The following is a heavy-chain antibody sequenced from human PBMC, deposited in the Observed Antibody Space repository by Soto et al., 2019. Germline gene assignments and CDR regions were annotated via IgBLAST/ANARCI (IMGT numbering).Heavy chain of an antibody. CDR1: GGSISSYY. J-gene: IGHJ4*02. V-gene: IGHV4-59*08. D-gene: IGHD6-19*01. CDR2: IYYSGST. Sequence: SETLSLTCTVSGGSISSYYWSWIRQPPGKGLEWIGYIYYSGSTNYNPSLKSRVTISVDTSKNQFSLKLSSVTAADTAVYYCARMVRAVAGLYYFDYWGQGTLVTVSS. CDR3: ARMVRAVAGLYYFDY.